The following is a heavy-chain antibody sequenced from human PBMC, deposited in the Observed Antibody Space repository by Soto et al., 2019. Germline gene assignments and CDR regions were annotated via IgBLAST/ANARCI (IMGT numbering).Heavy chain of an antibody. J-gene: IGHJ3*02. CDR2: ISSSGSTI. V-gene: IGHV3-48*03. CDR1: GFTFSSYE. CDR3: AQTAPRGAFDI. Sequence: HPGGSLRLSCAASGFTFSSYEMNWVRQAPGKGLEWVSYISSSGSTIYYADSVKGRFTISGDNAKNSLYLQMNSLRAEDTAVYYCAQTAPRGAFDIWGQGTMVTVSS. D-gene: IGHD6-25*01.